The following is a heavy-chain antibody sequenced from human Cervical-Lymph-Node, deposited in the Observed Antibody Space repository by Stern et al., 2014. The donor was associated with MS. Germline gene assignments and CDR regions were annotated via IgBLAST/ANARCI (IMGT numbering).Heavy chain of an antibody. J-gene: IGHJ3*02. CDR3: ASARNTAFDI. CDR1: EYTFTYFF. V-gene: IGHV1-46*03. Sequence: VQLVQSGAEVKKPGASVKVSCKASEYTFTYFFMHWVRQAPGQGLEWMGVINPSGGFTTYAQKFQGRVTMTRDTSTSTVYMELTSLTSEDTAVYYCASARNTAFDIWGQGTLVTGS. CDR2: INPSGGFT.